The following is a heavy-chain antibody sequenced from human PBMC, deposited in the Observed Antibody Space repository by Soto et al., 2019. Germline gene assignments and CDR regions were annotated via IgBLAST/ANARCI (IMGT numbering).Heavy chain of an antibody. J-gene: IGHJ4*02. CDR1: FGSYG. CDR2: ISYDGSNK. Sequence: QVQLVESGGGVVQPGGSLRLSFAAFGSYGMHGVRQAPGKGLGWVAVISYDGSNKYDEDSVKGRFTISRDNSKNTLYLQMNSLRAEDTAVYYCAKDLGGSGWYVPDYWGQGSLVTVSS. V-gene: IGHV3-30*18. CDR3: AKDLGGSGWYVPDY. D-gene: IGHD6-19*01.